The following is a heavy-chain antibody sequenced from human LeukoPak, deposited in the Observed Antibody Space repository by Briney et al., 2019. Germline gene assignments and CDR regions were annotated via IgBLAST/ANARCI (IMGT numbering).Heavy chain of an antibody. Sequence: PSETLSLTCTVSGGSISGYYWTWIRQPPGKGLEWIGYIYYSGSTNYNPSLKSRVTISVDTSKNQFSLKLSSVTAADTAVYYCARHSAASGYLNYFDYWGQGTLVTVSS. CDR1: GGSISGYY. J-gene: IGHJ4*02. D-gene: IGHD2-2*01. V-gene: IGHV4-59*08. CDR2: IYYSGST. CDR3: ARHSAASGYLNYFDY.